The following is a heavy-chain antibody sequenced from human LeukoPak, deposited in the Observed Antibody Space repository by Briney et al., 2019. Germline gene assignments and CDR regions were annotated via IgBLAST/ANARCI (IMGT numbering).Heavy chain of an antibody. D-gene: IGHD6-13*01. V-gene: IGHV3-23*01. CDR2: ISGSGGST. Sequence: GGSLRLSCAASGFTFSCYAMSWVRQAPGKGLEWVSAISGSGGSTYYADSVKGRFTISRDNSKNTLYLQMNSLRAEDTAVYYCAKDTPPFGSSSWYYFDYWGQGTLVTVSS. CDR1: GFTFSCYA. CDR3: AKDTPPFGSSSWYYFDY. J-gene: IGHJ4*02.